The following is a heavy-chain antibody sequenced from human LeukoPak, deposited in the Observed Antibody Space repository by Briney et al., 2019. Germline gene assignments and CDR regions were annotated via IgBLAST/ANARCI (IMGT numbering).Heavy chain of an antibody. J-gene: IGHJ4*02. CDR3: ARDLNYYDSSGYGH. CDR1: GFTFSRDS. Sequence: GGSLRLSCAASGFTFSRDSMDWVRQAPGKGLEWVSVIYSGGSPYYADSVKGRFTISRDNSKNTLYLQMNSLRAEDTAVYYCARDLNYYDSSGYGHWGQGTLVTVSS. CDR2: IYSGGSP. V-gene: IGHV3-53*01. D-gene: IGHD3-22*01.